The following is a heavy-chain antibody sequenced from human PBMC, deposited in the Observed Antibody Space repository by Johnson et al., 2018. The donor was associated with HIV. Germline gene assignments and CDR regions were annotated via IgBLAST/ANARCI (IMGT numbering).Heavy chain of an antibody. CDR3: TTMSALWFGDIHVFGDGFDI. J-gene: IGHJ3*02. V-gene: IGHV3-15*01. D-gene: IGHD3-10*01. Sequence: VQLVESGGGSVKSGGSLRVSCAASGFTFSNAWMSWVRQAPGKGLEWVGRVKSKTDGGTIDYAAAVKGSFIISRDDSKNTLYLQMNGLKTEDTAMYYCTTMSALWFGDIHVFGDGFDIWGQGTMVTVSS. CDR1: GFTFSNAW. CDR2: VKSKTDGGTI.